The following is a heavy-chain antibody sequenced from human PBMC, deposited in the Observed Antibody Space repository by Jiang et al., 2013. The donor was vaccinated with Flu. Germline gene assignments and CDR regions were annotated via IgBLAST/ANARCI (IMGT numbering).Heavy chain of an antibody. J-gene: IGHJ6*02. Sequence: NPSGGSTSYAQKFQGRVTMTRDTSTSTVYMELSSLRSEDTAVYYCARDDGSDYYGMDVWGQGTTVTVSS. CDR3: ARDDGSDYYGMDV. V-gene: IGHV1-46*03. D-gene: IGHD1-26*01. CDR2: NPSGGST.